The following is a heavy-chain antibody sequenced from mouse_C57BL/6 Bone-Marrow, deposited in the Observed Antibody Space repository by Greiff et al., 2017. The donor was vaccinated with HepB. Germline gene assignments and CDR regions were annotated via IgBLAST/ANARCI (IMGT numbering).Heavy chain of an antibody. CDR1: GFTFSNYW. J-gene: IGHJ2*01. D-gene: IGHD1-1*01. CDR2: IRLKSDNYAT. V-gene: IGHV6-3*01. CDR3: TGDLYGSSSIDY. Sequence: EVQLQQSGGGLVQPGGSMKLSCVASGFTFSNYWMNWVRQSPEKGLEWVAQIRLKSDNYATHYAESVKGRFTISRDDSKSSVYLQMNNLRAEDTGIYYCTGDLYGSSSIDYWGQGTTLTVSS.